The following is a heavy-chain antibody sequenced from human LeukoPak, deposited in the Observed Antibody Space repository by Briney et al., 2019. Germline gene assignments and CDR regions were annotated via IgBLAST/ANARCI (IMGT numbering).Heavy chain of an antibody. CDR3: AREDYGDYVSNVILPH. CDR2: ISGSGGST. CDR1: GFSFSSHA. D-gene: IGHD4-17*01. V-gene: IGHV3-23*01. J-gene: IGHJ4*02. Sequence: GGSLRLSCAASGFSFSSHAMSWVRQAPGKGLEWVSAISGSGGSTYYADSVKGRFTISRDNAKNSLYLQMNSLRAEDTAVYYCAREDYGDYVSNVILPHWGQGTLVTVSS.